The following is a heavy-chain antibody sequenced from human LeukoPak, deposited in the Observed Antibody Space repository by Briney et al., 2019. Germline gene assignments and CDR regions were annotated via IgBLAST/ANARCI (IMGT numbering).Heavy chain of an antibody. D-gene: IGHD4-17*01. CDR3: ATNYGDYDAFDI. CDR2: IYYSGST. V-gene: IGHV4-59*08. J-gene: IGHJ3*02. Sequence: SETLSLTCTVSGGSISSYYWSWIRQPPGKGLEWIGYIYYSGSTNYNPSLKSRVTISVDTSKNQFSLKLSSVTAADTAVYYCATNYGDYDAFDIWGQGTMVTVST. CDR1: GGSISSYY.